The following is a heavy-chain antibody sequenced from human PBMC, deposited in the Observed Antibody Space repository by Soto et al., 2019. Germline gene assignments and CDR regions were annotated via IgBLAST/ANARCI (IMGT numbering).Heavy chain of an antibody. CDR2: IYHSGST. CDR1: GGSISSYY. J-gene: IGHJ5*02. D-gene: IGHD3-3*01. CDR3: TRAEDYDFWSGYFDP. Sequence: PSETLSLTCTVSGGSISSYYWSWIRQPPGKGLEWIGYIYHSGSTNYNPSLKSRVTISVDTSKNQFSLKLSSVTAADTAVYYCTRAEDYDFWSGYFDPWGQGTLVTVSS. V-gene: IGHV4-59*01.